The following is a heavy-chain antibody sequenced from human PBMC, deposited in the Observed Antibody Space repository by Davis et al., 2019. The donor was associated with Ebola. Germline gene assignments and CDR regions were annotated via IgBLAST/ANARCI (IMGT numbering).Heavy chain of an antibody. CDR3: ARHDTGWFNWFDP. CDR1: GYSFPNYW. V-gene: IGHV5-51*01. CDR2: IYPGDSDT. Sequence: KVSCKGSGYSFPNYWIGWVRQKPGKGLEWMGIIYPGDSDTRYSPSFQGQVTISVDKSISTAYLQWGSLKASDTAIYYCARHDTGWFNWFDPWGQGTLVTVSS. D-gene: IGHD6-19*01. J-gene: IGHJ5*02.